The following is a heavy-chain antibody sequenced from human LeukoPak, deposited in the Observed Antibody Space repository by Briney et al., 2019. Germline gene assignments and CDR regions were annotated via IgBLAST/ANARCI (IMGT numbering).Heavy chain of an antibody. CDR1: GFTVSSNY. Sequence: GGSLRLSCAASGFTVSSNYMSWVRQAPGKGLEWVSVIYSGGSTYYADSVKGRFTISRDNSKNTLYLQINSLRAEDTAVYCCASEVGSILDYWGQGTLVTVSS. D-gene: IGHD3-3*01. V-gene: IGHV3-66*01. CDR3: ASEVGSILDY. CDR2: IYSGGST. J-gene: IGHJ4*02.